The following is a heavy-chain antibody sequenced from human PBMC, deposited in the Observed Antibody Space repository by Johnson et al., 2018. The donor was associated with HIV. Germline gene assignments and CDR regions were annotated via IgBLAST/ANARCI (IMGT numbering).Heavy chain of an antibody. CDR2: ISYDGSNK. V-gene: IGHV3-30-3*01. Sequence: QVQLVESGGGVVQTGRSLRLSCAASGFTFSSYAMHWVRQAPGKGLEWVAIISYDGSNKYYADSVKGRFTISRDNSKNTLYLQMNSLRAEDTAVYYCAKDGSDSVVVPAAPDAFDIWGQGTMVTVSS. CDR3: AKDGSDSVVVPAAPDAFDI. D-gene: IGHD2-2*01. CDR1: GFTFSSYA. J-gene: IGHJ3*02.